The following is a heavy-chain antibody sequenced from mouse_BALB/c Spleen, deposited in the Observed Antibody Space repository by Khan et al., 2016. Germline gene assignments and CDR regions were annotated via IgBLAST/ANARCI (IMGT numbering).Heavy chain of an antibody. Sequence: QVQLKQSGPELKKPGETVKISCKASGYTFTDYGMNWVKQAPGKGLQWMGWINTYTGEPTYADDFKGRFAFSLETSANTAYLQINNLKNEDMATYFCARFRSANYWGQGTTLTVSS. CDR3: ARFRSANY. CDR1: GYTFTDYG. D-gene: IGHD6-1*01. CDR2: INTYTGEP. J-gene: IGHJ2*01. V-gene: IGHV9-1*02.